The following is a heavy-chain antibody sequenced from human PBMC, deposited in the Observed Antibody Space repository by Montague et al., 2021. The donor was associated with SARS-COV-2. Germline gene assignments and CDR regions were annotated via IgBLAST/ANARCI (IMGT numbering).Heavy chain of an antibody. V-gene: IGHV4-39*01. CDR3: ARHRNYGDHSLDNWFHP. J-gene: IGHJ5*02. Sequence: TLSLTCTVSGGSTSCPNCYWGWIRQAPGKGLDWIGTIYNSGTTXYNPSLKSRLTISIDTSKNQFSLKLTSVTAADTAVYYCARHRNYGDHSLDNWFHPWGQGTLVTVSS. CDR2: IYNSGTT. CDR1: GGSTSCPNCY. D-gene: IGHD4-17*01.